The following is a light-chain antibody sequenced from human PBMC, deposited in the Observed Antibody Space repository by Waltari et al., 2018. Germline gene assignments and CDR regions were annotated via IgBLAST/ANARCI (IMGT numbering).Light chain of an antibody. V-gene: IGLV2-14*03. CDR1: SSDVGFDNY. J-gene: IGLJ3*02. CDR3: NSYAGSSSWV. Sequence: QSALTQPASVSGSPGQSVPISCTGTSSDVGFDNYVSWYQHHPGKAPKLMIYDVSERPSGVSNRFSGSKSGNTASLTISGLQAEDEADYYCNSYAGSSSWVFGGGTKLTVL. CDR2: DVS.